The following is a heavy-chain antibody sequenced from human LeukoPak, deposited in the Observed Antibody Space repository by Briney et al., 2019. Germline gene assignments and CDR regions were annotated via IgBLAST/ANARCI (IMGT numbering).Heavy chain of an antibody. CDR2: ITSTSSYT. J-gene: IGHJ4*02. CDR1: GFXFSDYY. Sequence: GGSLRLSCAASGFXFSDYYISWIRQAPGEGLEWLSYITSTSSYTNYADSVKGRFTISRDNAKKLVYLQMNSLSVEDTAVYYCARAQYYFDSWGQGALVIVSS. V-gene: IGHV3-11*06. CDR3: ARAQYYFDS.